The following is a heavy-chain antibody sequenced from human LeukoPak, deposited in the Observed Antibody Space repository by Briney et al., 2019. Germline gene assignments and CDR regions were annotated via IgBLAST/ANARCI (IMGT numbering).Heavy chain of an antibody. CDR2: ISRTGNSI. Sequence: GGSLRLSCAASGFTVSSKYMGWVRQAPGKGLEWISYISRTGNSIYYADSVKGRFTISRDSAKNSLYLQMNSLRAEDTAVYYCARGPYSSNWYVDYWGQGTLVTVAS. D-gene: IGHD6-13*01. J-gene: IGHJ4*02. CDR1: GFTVSSKY. CDR3: ARGPYSSNWYVDY. V-gene: IGHV3-48*03.